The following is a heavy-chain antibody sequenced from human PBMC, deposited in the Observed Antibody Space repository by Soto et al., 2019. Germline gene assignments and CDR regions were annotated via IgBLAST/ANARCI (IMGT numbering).Heavy chain of an antibody. CDR3: AKVGSSSSGDYYGMDV. J-gene: IGHJ6*02. CDR1: GFTFSSYG. CDR2: ISYDGSNK. D-gene: IGHD6-13*01. Sequence: GGSLRLSCAASGFTFSSYGMHWVRQAPGKGLEWVAVISYDGSNKYYADSVKGRFTISRDNSKNTLYLQMNSLRAEDTAVYYCAKVGSSSSGDYYGMDVWGQGTTVTVSS. V-gene: IGHV3-30*18.